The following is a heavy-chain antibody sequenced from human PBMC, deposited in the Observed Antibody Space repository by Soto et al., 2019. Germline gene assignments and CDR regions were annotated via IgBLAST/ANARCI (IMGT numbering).Heavy chain of an antibody. CDR1: GGSISSGY. CDR3: TGAYYDINGYSLDP. V-gene: IGHV4-59*01. J-gene: IGHJ5*02. D-gene: IGHD3-22*01. CDR2: IYYGGSI. Sequence: PSETLSLTCSVSGGSISSGYWTWIRQPPGKGLEWIGYIYYGGSINYNPSLKSRVIISVDTAKNQFSLRLSSVTAADTAVYYCTGAYYDINGYSLDPWGQGTSVTRLL.